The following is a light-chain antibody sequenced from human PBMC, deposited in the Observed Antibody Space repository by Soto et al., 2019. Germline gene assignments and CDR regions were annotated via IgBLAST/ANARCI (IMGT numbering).Light chain of an antibody. CDR1: SSNIGAGYD. J-gene: IGLJ3*02. CDR2: GNS. V-gene: IGLV1-40*01. CDR3: QSYDSSLSGSWV. Sequence: QAVVTQPPPVSGAPGQRVTISCTGSSSNIGAGYDVHWYQQLPGTAPKLLIYGNSNRPSGVPDRFSGSKSGTSASLAITGLQAEDEADYYCQSYDSSLSGSWVFGGGTKLTVL.